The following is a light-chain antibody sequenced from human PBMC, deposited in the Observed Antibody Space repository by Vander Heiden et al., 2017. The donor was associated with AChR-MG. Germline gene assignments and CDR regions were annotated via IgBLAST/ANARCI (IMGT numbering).Light chain of an antibody. Sequence: IQLTPSPSSLSASVGDRVTITCRASQSISSYLNWYQQKPGKAPKLLIYAASSLQSGVPSRFSGSGSGTDFTLTISSLQPEDFATYYCQQSYSTLRGTFGPGTKVDIK. V-gene: IGKV1-39*01. CDR3: QQSYSTLRGT. CDR1: QSISSY. J-gene: IGKJ3*01. CDR2: AAS.